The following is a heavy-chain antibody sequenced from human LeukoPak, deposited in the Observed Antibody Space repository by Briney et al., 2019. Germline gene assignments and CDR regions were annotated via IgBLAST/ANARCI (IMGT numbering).Heavy chain of an antibody. D-gene: IGHD3-10*01. CDR1: GYTFTSYG. CDR3: ARVSLLWFGEPNYFDY. CDR2: ISAYNGNT. J-gene: IGHJ4*02. V-gene: IGHV1-18*01. Sequence: GASVKVSCKASGYTFTSYGISWVRQAPGQGLEWMGWISAYNGNTNYAQKLQGRVTMTTDTSTSTAYMELRSLRSDDTAVYYCARVSLLWFGEPNYFDYWDQGTLVTVSS.